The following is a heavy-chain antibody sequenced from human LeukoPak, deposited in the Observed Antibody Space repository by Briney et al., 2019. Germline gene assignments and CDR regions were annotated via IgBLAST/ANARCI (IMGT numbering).Heavy chain of an antibody. Sequence: GGSLRLSCAAFGFTFSSYEMNWVRQAPGKGLEWVSYISSTSGSTIYYADSVKGRFTISRDNAKNSLYLQMNSLRAEDTAVYYCTRSDRFDYWGQGTLVTVSS. V-gene: IGHV3-48*03. D-gene: IGHD2-21*02. J-gene: IGHJ4*02. CDR2: ISSTSGSTI. CDR3: TRSDRFDY. CDR1: GFTFSSYE.